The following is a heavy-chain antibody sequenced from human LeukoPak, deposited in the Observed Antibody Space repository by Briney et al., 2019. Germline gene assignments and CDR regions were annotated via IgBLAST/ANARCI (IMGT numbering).Heavy chain of an antibody. V-gene: IGHV3-23*01. J-gene: IGHJ5*02. CDR1: GFTFSSFT. CDR2: IGGRGGST. D-gene: IGHD3-16*01. Sequence: PGGSLRLSCAASGFTFSSFTMTWVRQAPGKGLEWVSAIGGRGGSTYYADFLEGRFTIARDNSKDMVYLQMNSLKVGDTAIYYCGKEGGAWGQGTKVTVSS. CDR3: GKEGGA.